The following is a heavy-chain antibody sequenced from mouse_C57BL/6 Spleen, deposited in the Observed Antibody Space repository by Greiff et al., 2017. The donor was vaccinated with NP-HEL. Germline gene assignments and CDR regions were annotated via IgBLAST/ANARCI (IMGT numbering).Heavy chain of an antibody. CDR2: IDPSDSYT. J-gene: IGHJ4*01. CDR1: GYTFTSYW. Sequence: QVQLKQPGAELVRPGASVKLSCKASGYTFTSYWMHWVKQRPGQGLEWIGEIDPSDSYTNYNQKFKGKSTLTVDTSSSTAYMQLSSLTSEDSAVYYCARRSYYAMDYWGQGTSVTVSS. CDR3: ARRSYYAMDY. V-gene: IGHV1-69*01.